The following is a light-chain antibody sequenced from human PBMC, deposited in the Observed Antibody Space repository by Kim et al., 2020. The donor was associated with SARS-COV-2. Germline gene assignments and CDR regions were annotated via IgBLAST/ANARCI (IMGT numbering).Light chain of an antibody. J-gene: IGLJ2*01. CDR1: SLRNYF. V-gene: IGLV3-19*01. CDR2: GKN. Sequence: SSELTQDPGVSVALGQTVRITCQGDSLRNYFATWYQQKPGQAPVLVIYGKNTRPSGIPDRFSGSNSGNTALLTINGAQEEDEADYYCNSRDRSGNFLGFGGGTKVTVL. CDR3: NSRDRSGNFLG.